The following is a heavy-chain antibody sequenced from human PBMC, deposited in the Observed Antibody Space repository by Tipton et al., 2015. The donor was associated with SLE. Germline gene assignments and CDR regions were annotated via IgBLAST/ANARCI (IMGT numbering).Heavy chain of an antibody. J-gene: IGHJ4*02. CDR1: GVSISSRTYY. V-gene: IGHV4-61*05. CDR3: AMDREGFDY. Sequence: TLSLTCTVSGVSISSRTYYWGWIRQPPGKGLEWIGYVYYRGSTDYNPSLKSRVTISVDTSKNQFSLNLSSVTAADTAVYYCAMDREGFDYWGQGTLVTVSS. D-gene: IGHD3/OR15-3a*01. CDR2: VYYRGST.